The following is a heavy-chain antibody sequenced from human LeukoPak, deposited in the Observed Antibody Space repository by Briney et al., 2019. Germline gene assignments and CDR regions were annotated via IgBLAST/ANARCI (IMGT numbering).Heavy chain of an antibody. CDR3: ARGDPEGWANYYYYMDV. Sequence: SETLSLTCTVSGGSISSSSYYWSWIRQPPGKGLEWIGYIYYSGSTNYNPSLKSRVTISVDTSKNQFSLKLSSVTAADTAVYYCARGDPEGWANYYYYMDVWGKGTTVTVSS. CDR2: IYYSGST. CDR1: GGSISSSSYY. J-gene: IGHJ6*03. D-gene: IGHD1-14*01. V-gene: IGHV4-61*01.